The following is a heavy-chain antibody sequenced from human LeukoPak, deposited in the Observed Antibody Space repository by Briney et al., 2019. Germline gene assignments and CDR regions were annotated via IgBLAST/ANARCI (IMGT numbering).Heavy chain of an antibody. CDR2: ISSSSSYI. J-gene: IGHJ4*02. V-gene: IGHV3-21*01. D-gene: IGHD3-10*01. CDR1: GFTFSSYW. Sequence: GGSLRLSCAASGFTFSSYWMHWVRQAPGKRLEWVSSISSSSSYIYYADSVKGRFTISRDNAKNSLYLQMNSLRAEDTAVYYCARVLLVGGSYYNGAYNYWGQGTLVTVSS. CDR3: ARVLLVGGSYYNGAYNY.